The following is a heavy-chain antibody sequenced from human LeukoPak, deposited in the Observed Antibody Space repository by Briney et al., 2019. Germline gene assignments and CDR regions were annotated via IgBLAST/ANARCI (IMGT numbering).Heavy chain of an antibody. Sequence: PSETLSLTCTVSGGSINNYYWSWIRQPPGKGLEWIGYISNSGSTNYNPSLKSRVTISVDTSKNHFSLKLSSVTAADTAVYFCARQAYYGSGSNLMIDYWGQGTLVTVSS. CDR3: ARQAYYGSGSNLMIDY. CDR2: ISNSGST. D-gene: IGHD3-10*01. CDR1: GGSINNYY. J-gene: IGHJ4*02. V-gene: IGHV4-59*08.